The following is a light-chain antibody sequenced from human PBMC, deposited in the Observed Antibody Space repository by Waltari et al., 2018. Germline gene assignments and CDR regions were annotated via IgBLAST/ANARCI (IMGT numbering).Light chain of an antibody. CDR1: ETISNW. V-gene: IGKV1-5*03. J-gene: IGKJ1*01. CDR2: KAS. CDR3: QQYDSRSWT. Sequence: DIQVTQSPSTLSASVGDRVTITCRSSETISNWLAWYQKKPGKAPKILIYKASFLDSGVPSRFSGMGSGTEFTLTISILQPDDFATYYCQQYDSRSWTFGRGTKVEIK.